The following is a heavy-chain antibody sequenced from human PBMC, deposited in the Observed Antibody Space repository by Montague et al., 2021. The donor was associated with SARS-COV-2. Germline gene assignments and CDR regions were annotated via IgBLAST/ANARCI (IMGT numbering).Heavy chain of an antibody. D-gene: IGHD6-19*01. CDR2: IYSTGSS. CDR1: GGSIISYY. CDR3: ARRGGWPYFDF. V-gene: IGHV4-59*08. J-gene: IGHJ4*02. Sequence: SETLSLTCTVSGGSIISYYWSWIWQYPGKRLEWIGYIYSTGSSDYNPSLESRVTMSIDMSKNQFSLNLTSVTAADTAVYYCARRGGWPYFDFWSQGTLVTVSS.